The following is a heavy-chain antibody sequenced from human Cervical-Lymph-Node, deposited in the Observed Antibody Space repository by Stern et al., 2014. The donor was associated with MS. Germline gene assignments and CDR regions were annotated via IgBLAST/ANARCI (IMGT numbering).Heavy chain of an antibody. J-gene: IGHJ6*02. Sequence: EDQLVESGGGLVKPGGSLRLSCAASGFTFSKVWMTWVRQAPGKGLEWVGRIKTRSDDGTATYSAPVKGRFTISRDDSKDMMYLQMTSLKVEDTAVYYCATVGYCSGGSCYDGAYYYYAMDVWGQGTTVTVSS. CDR3: ATVGYCSGGSCYDGAYYYYAMDV. V-gene: IGHV3-15*01. CDR1: GFTFSKVW. CDR2: IKTRSDDGTA. D-gene: IGHD2-15*01.